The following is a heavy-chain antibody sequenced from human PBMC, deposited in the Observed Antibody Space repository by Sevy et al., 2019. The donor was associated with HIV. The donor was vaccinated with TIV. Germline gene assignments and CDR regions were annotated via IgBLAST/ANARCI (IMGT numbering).Heavy chain of an antibody. J-gene: IGHJ4*02. V-gene: IGHV3-23*01. Sequence: QLGGSLRLSCTASGFTFSSDAMSWVRQAPGKGLEWVSAISGSAGRTYYAGSVKGRFTVSRDNSKNTVYLQLNSLRAEDTAVYYCVSEDTSGYYSFDYWGQGTLVTVSS. D-gene: IGHD3-22*01. CDR2: ISGSAGRT. CDR1: GFTFSSDA. CDR3: VSEDTSGYYSFDY.